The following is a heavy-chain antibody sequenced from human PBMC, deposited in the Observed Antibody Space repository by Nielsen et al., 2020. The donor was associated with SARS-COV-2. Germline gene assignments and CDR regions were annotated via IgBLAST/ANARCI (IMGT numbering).Heavy chain of an antibody. V-gene: IGHV3-53*01. CDR1: GFTVSSNY. J-gene: IGHJ4*02. D-gene: IGHD5-18*01. CDR3: AKWVDTAMVGIDY. CDR2: IYSGGST. Sequence: GESLKISCAASGFTVSSNYMSWVRQAPGKGLEWVSVIYSGGSTYYADSVKGRFTISRDNSKNTLYLQMNSLRAEDTAVYYCAKWVDTAMVGIDYWGQGTLVTVSS.